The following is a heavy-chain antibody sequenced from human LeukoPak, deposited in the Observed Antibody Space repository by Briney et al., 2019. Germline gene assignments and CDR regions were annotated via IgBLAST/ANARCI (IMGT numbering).Heavy chain of an antibody. CDR2: INPNSGAT. D-gene: IGHD2-2*01. CDR3: ASDPIVVVPAARVMDV. V-gene: IGHV1-2*02. J-gene: IGHJ6*04. Sequence: ASLKVSXKASGYTFTGYYMHWVRQAPGQGLEWMGWINPNSGATNYPQNFRGGVTMTRDTTISKAYMQLSSRRSDDTAAYYCASDPIVVVPAARVMDVWGKGTTVTVSS. CDR1: GYTFTGYY.